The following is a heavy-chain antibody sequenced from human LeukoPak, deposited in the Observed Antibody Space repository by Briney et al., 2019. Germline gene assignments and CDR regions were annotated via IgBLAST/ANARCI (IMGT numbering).Heavy chain of an antibody. CDR1: GFTFSSYW. V-gene: IGHV3-7*01. J-gene: IGHJ6*02. CDR2: INHNGNVN. Sequence: GGSLRLSCAASGFTFSSYWMNWARQAPGKGLEWVASINHNGNVNYYVDSVKGRFTISRDNAKNSLYLQMNSLRAEDTAVYYCARDEMDVWGQGTTVTVSS. CDR3: ARDEMDV.